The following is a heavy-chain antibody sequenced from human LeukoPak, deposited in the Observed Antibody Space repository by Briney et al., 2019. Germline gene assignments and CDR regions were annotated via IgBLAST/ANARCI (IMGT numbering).Heavy chain of an antibody. CDR2: INPSSGGA. V-gene: IGHV1-2*02. CDR1: GYTFTGHY. Sequence: GASVTVSCKASGYTFTGHYMHWVRQAPGQGLEWMGWINPSSGGANYAQKFQGRVTMTRDTSISTAYMELSRLRSDDTAVYYCARETYYYYYYMDVWGKGTTVTISS. CDR3: ARETYYYYYYMDV. J-gene: IGHJ6*03.